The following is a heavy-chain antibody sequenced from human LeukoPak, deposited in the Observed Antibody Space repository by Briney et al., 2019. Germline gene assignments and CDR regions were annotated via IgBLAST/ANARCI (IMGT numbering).Heavy chain of an antibody. J-gene: IGHJ4*02. CDR2: IYYSGST. Sequence: SETLSLTCTVSGNSISSGDNYWSWIRQPAGKGLEWIGYIYYSGSTNYNPSLKSRVTISVDTSKNQFSLKLSSVTAADTAVYYCARDNDYGDYVPGILDYWGQGTLVTVSS. V-gene: IGHV4-61*10. CDR1: GNSISSGDNY. D-gene: IGHD4-17*01. CDR3: ARDNDYGDYVPGILDY.